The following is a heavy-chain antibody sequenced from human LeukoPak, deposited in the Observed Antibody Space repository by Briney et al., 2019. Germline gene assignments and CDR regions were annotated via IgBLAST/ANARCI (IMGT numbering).Heavy chain of an antibody. Sequence: GGSLRLSRAASGFTFSSYSMNWVRQAPGKGLEWVSSISSSSSYIYYADSVKGRFTISRDISRNTLYLQMNSLRAEDTGVYYCARVPGSYYVDFDYWGQGILVTVSS. CDR2: ISSSSSYI. J-gene: IGHJ4*02. CDR3: ARVPGSYYVDFDY. V-gene: IGHV3-21*04. D-gene: IGHD3-10*01. CDR1: GFTFSSYS.